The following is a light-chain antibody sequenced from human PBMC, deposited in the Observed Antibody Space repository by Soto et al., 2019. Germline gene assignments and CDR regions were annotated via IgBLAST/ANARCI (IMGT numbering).Light chain of an antibody. J-gene: IGKJ1*01. CDR2: GAS. CDR3: QQYGSSWT. V-gene: IGKV3-20*01. CDR1: QSFRGL. Sequence: VLTQSPFTLSLSPGERATLSFRASQSFRGLLAWYQQKPGQAPRLLIYGASSRATGIPDRFSGSGSGTDFTLTISRLEPEDFAVYYCQQYGSSWTFGQGTKVDIK.